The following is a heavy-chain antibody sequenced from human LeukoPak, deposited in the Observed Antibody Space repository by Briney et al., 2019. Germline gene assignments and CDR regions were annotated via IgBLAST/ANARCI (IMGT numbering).Heavy chain of an antibody. J-gene: IGHJ4*02. CDR3: AREASYYYDSSGYHPTEFDY. CDR1: GGSISSNY. D-gene: IGHD3-22*01. V-gene: IGHV4-59*01. Sequence: PSETLSLTCNVSGGSISSNYWSWIRQPPGKGLEWIGYIYYSGSTNYNPSLKSRVTISVDTSKNQFSLKLSSVTAADTAVYYCAREASYYYDSSGYHPTEFDYWGQGTLVTVSS. CDR2: IYYSGST.